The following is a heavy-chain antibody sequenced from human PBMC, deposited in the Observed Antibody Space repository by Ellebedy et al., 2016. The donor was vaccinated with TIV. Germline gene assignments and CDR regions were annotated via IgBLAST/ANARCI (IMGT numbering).Heavy chain of an antibody. D-gene: IGHD5-24*01. CDR1: GGSFSGYY. CDR2: INHSGST. Sequence: SETLSLXXAVYGGSFSGYYWSWIRQPPGKGLEWIGEINHSGSTNYNPSLKSRVTISVDTSKNQFSLKLSSVTAADTAVYYCARGPPLHGIDYWGQGTLVTVSS. V-gene: IGHV4-34*01. CDR3: ARGPPLHGIDY. J-gene: IGHJ4*02.